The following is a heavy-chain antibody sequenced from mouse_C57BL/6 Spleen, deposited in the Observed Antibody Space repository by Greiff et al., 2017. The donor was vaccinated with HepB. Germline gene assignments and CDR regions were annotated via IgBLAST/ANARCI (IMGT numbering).Heavy chain of an antibody. D-gene: IGHD2-4*01. J-gene: IGHJ4*01. V-gene: IGHV1-15*01. CDR1: GYTFTDYE. Sequence: QVQLQQSGAELVRPGASVTLSCKASGYTFTDYEMHWVKQTPVHGLEWIGAIDPETGGTAYNQKFKGKAILTADKSSSTAYMELRSLTSEDSAVYYCTRFWGLYAMDYWGQGTSVTVSS. CDR2: IDPETGGT. CDR3: TRFWGLYAMDY.